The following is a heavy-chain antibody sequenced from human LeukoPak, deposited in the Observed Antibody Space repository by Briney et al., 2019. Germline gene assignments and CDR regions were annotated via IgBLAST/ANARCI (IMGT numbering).Heavy chain of an antibody. Sequence: SETLSLTCAVYGGSFSGYYWSWIRQPPGKGLEWIGEINHSGSTNYNPSLMSRVTISVDTSKNQFSLKLSSVTAADTAVYYCARGLLYSYGYGWNYWGQGTLVTVSS. D-gene: IGHD5-18*01. CDR1: GGSFSGYY. CDR2: INHSGST. J-gene: IGHJ4*02. V-gene: IGHV4-34*01. CDR3: ARGLLYSYGYGWNY.